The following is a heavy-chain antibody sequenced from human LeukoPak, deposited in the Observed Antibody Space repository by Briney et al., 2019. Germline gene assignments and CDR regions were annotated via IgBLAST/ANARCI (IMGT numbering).Heavy chain of an antibody. Sequence: SETLSLTCTVSGGSISSSSYYRGWIRQPPGKGLEWIGSIYYSGSTYYNPSLKSRVTISVDTSKNQFSLKLSSVTAADTAVYYCARRYDVVVVAATPRYWYFDLWGRGTLVTVSS. V-gene: IGHV4-39*01. J-gene: IGHJ2*01. D-gene: IGHD2-15*01. CDR3: ARRYDVVVVAATPRYWYFDL. CDR2: IYYSGST. CDR1: GGSISSSSYY.